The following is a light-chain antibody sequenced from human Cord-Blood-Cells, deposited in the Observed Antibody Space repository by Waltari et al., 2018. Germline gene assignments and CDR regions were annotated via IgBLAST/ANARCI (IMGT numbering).Light chain of an antibody. Sequence: EIVLTQSPDTLSLSPGERATLSCRASQSVSSYLAWYPQKPGQAPRLLIYDASNRATGIPARFSGSGSGTDFTLTISSLEPEDFAVYYCQQRSNWFTFGPGTKVDIK. CDR2: DAS. CDR1: QSVSSY. CDR3: QQRSNWFT. V-gene: IGKV3-11*01. J-gene: IGKJ3*01.